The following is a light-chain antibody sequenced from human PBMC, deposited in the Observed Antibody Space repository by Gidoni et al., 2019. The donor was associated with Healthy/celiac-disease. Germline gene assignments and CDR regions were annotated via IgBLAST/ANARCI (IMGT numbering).Light chain of an antibody. V-gene: IGLV3-9*01. CDR2: RAS. Sequence: SYELTQPLSVSVARGQTARITCGGNNTGSQNGHWYQQKPGQAPVLVIYRASNRPSGIPERFSRSNSGNPATLTISRAQAGDEADYYGQVWDSSTAPFGGWTKLTVL. CDR1: NTGSQN. CDR3: QVWDSSTAP. J-gene: IGLJ2*01.